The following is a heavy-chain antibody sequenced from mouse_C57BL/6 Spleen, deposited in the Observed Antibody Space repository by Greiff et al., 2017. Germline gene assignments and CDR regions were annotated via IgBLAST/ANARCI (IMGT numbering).Heavy chain of an antibody. CDR1: GYTFTTYW. D-gene: IGHD1-1*01. CDR3: ARYYYGSSYWYFDV. V-gene: IGHV1-63*01. J-gene: IGHJ1*03. Sequence: VHLVESGAELVRPGTSVKMSCKASGYTFTTYWIGWAKQRPGHGLEWIGDIYPGGGYTNYNEKFKGKATLTADKSSSTAYMQFSSLTSEDSAIYYCARYYYGSSYWYFDVWGTGTTVTVSS. CDR2: IYPGGGYT.